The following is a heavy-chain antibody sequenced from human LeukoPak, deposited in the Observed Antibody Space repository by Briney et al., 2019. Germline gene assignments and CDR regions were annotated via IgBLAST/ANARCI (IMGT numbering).Heavy chain of an antibody. CDR3: AREYANWFDP. CDR1: GFTFSSYE. V-gene: IGHV3-48*03. Sequence: GGSLRLPCAASGFTFSSYEMNWVRQAPGKGLEWVSYISSSGSTIYYADSVKGRFTISRDNAKNSLYLQMNSLRAEDTAVYYCAREYANWFDPWGQGTLVTVSS. CDR2: ISSSGSTI. J-gene: IGHJ5*02.